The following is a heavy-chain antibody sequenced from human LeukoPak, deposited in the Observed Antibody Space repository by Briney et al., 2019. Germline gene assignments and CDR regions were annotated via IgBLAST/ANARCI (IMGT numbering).Heavy chain of an antibody. CDR3: ARANCSGGSCYLDY. CDR1: GFTFSSYG. V-gene: IGHV3-30*02. D-gene: IGHD2-15*01. CDR2: IRYDGSNK. J-gene: IGHJ4*02. Sequence: AGGSLRLSCAASGFTFSSYGMHWVRQAPGKGLEWVAFIRYDGSNKYYADSVKGRFTISRDNSKNTLYLQMNSLRAEDTAVYYCARANCSGGSCYLDYWGQGTLVTVSS.